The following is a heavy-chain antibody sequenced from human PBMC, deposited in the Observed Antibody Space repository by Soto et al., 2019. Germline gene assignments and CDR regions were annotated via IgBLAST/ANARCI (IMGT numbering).Heavy chain of an antibody. D-gene: IGHD1-26*01. CDR3: ASDHLVGATYFRSGDAFDI. J-gene: IGHJ3*02. V-gene: IGHV3-30-3*01. Sequence: PGGSLRLSCAASGFTFSSYAMHWVRQAPGKGLEWVAVISYDGSNKYYADSVKGRFTISRDNSKNTLYLQMNSLRAEDTAVYYCASDHLVGATYFRSGDAFDIWGQGTMVTVSS. CDR2: ISYDGSNK. CDR1: GFTFSSYA.